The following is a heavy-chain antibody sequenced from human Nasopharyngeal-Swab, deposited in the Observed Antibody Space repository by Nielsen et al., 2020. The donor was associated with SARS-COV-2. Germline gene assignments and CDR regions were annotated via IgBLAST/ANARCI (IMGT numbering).Heavy chain of an antibody. V-gene: IGHV3-9*01. J-gene: IGHJ6*03. CDR2: ISWNSGSI. D-gene: IGHD3-10*01. Sequence: LSLTCTVSGGSISSYYWSWIRQPPGKGLEWVSGISWNSGSIGYADSVKGRFTISRDNAKNSLYLQMNSLRAEDTALYYCSKSRGYYYYMDVWGKGTTVTVSS. CDR1: GGSISSYY. CDR3: SKSRGYYYYMDV.